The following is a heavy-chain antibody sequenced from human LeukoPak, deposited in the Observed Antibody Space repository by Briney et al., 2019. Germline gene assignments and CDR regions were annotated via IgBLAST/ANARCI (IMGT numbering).Heavy chain of an antibody. CDR3: AKDRTVMIAVVFDY. V-gene: IGHV3-23*01. Sequence: GGSLRLSCAASGFTFGSFAMSWVRQAPGKGLEWVSAISGSGGSRYYADSVKGRFTISRDYSKNTLYLQMNNLRAEDTAVYYCAKDRTVMIAVVFDYWGQGTLVTVSS. D-gene: IGHD3-22*01. J-gene: IGHJ4*02. CDR2: ISGSGGSR. CDR1: GFTFGSFA.